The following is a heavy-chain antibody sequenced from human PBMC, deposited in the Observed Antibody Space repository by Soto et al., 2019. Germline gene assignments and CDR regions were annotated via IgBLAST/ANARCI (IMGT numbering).Heavy chain of an antibody. CDR2: ISSDDNT. Sequence: GGSLRLSCAASGFTVSSIYMTWVRPAPGKGLQWVAVISSDDNTYYADSVKGRFTISRDNSKNTLYLEMNSLRAEDTAVYYCARDTFGGAYDFLHGGQGTLVTVSS. D-gene: IGHD3-3*01. J-gene: IGHJ4*02. V-gene: IGHV3-66*01. CDR1: GFTVSSIY. CDR3: ARDTFGGAYDFLH.